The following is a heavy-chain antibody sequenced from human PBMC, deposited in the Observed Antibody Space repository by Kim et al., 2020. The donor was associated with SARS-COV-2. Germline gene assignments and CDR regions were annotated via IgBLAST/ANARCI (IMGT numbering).Heavy chain of an antibody. D-gene: IGHD3-9*01. CDR3: ARDRIPHYDILTGYYS. V-gene: IGHV1-69*13. J-gene: IGHJ4*02. CDR1: GGTFSSYA. CDR2: IIPIFGTA. Sequence: SVKVSCKASGGTFSSYAISWVRQAPGQGLEWMGGIIPIFGTANYAQKFQGRVTITADESTSTAYMELSSLRSEDTAVYYCARDRIPHYDILTGYYSWGQGTLVTVSS.